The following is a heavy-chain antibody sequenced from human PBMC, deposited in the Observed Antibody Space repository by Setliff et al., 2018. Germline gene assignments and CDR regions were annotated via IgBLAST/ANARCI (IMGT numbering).Heavy chain of an antibody. CDR2: IFHSGGK. Sequence: LSLTCSVSGGSISSGGFYWSWIRQSAGRGLEWIGNIFHSGGKYYNPSLRSRVSISQDMSKNQFSLKLNSVTAADTAVYYCASGPDSGMMEAFDIWGQGTMVTVSS. CDR3: ASGPDSGMMEAFDI. D-gene: IGHD1-1*01. CDR1: GGSISSGGFY. J-gene: IGHJ3*02. V-gene: IGHV4-31*03.